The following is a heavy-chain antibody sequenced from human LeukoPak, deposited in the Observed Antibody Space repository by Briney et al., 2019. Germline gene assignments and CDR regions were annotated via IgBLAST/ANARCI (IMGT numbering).Heavy chain of an antibody. Sequence: SXXLSLTCSVSGGSMSSYYWSWVRQPPGKGLEWVGYIYHSGSTNYNPSLKNRVTISVETSKNQFSLKLSSVTAADTAVYYCARRNYGGNSGRYWYFDLWGRGTLVTVSS. CDR1: GGSMSSYY. J-gene: IGHJ2*01. CDR2: IYHSGST. D-gene: IGHD3-10*01. CDR3: ARRNYGGNSGRYWYFDL. V-gene: IGHV4-59*01.